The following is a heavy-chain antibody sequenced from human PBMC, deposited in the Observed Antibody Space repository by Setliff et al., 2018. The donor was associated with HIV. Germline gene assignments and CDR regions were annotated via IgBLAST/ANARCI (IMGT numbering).Heavy chain of an antibody. Sequence: VASVKVSCKASGYNFTSYGITWVRQAPGQGLEWMGWISGYNGNTKYAQKVQVRVTMTTDTSTRTAYMELRSLRFDDTAVYYCARGKRWLQPYYLDYWGQGTLVTVSS. J-gene: IGHJ4*02. D-gene: IGHD5-18*01. CDR2: ISGYNGNT. V-gene: IGHV1-18*01. CDR1: GYNFTSYG. CDR3: ARGKRWLQPYYLDY.